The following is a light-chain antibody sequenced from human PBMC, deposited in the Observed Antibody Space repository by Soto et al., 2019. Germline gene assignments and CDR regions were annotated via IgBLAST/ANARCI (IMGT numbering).Light chain of an antibody. V-gene: IGKV3-20*01. J-gene: IGKJ1*01. CDR2: GAS. CDR3: HLYDSWT. Sequence: EIVLTQSPGTLSLSPGERATLSCRASQSFNSIYLAWYQQKPGQAPRLLIYGASSRATGSPDRFSGSGSGTDFNLTISRLEPEDFAVYYCHLYDSWTFGQGTKVEIK. CDR1: QSFNSIY.